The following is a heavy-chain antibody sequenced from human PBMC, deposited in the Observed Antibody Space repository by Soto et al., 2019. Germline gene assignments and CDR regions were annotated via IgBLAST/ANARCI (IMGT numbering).Heavy chain of an antibody. CDR2: ISSSSSYI. J-gene: IGHJ4*02. Sequence: EVQLVESGGGLVKPGGSLRLSCAASGFTFSSYSMNWVRQAPGKGLEWVSSISSSSSYIYYADSVKGRFTISRDNAKNSLYLQMNSLRAEDTAVYYCARDSYYGDTLFDYWGQGTLVTVSS. CDR3: ARDSYYGDTLFDY. V-gene: IGHV3-21*01. CDR1: GFTFSSYS. D-gene: IGHD4-17*01.